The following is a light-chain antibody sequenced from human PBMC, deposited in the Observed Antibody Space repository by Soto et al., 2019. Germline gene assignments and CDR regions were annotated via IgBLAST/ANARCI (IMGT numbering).Light chain of an antibody. CDR1: KNDIGVYDF. Sequence: VLTQPPSASGSPGQSVTISCTGTKNDIGVYDFVSWYQHHPGKAPRLIIYEVVQRPSGVPDRFSGSKSGNTASLTVSGLQAADEADYFCKSYAGSNTYVFGSGTKVTVL. J-gene: IGLJ1*01. V-gene: IGLV2-8*01. CDR2: EVV. CDR3: KSYAGSNTYV.